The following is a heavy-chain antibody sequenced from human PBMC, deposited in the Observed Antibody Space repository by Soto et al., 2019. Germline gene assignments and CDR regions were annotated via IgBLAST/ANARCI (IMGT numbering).Heavy chain of an antibody. CDR2: INYNGSSI. CDR1: GFTFRDSA. J-gene: IGHJ4*02. CDR3: ESEALCAAGCYYFEY. D-gene: IGHD3-9*01. Sequence: GGSLRLSCAGSGFTFRDSAMFWVRQAPGKGLEWVSKINYNGSSIYYSNSVKGRFTISRDNAKNSLYLQMNSLTAEDTAIYFCESEALCAAGCYYFEYWGPGTLVTVSS. V-gene: IGHV3-48*03.